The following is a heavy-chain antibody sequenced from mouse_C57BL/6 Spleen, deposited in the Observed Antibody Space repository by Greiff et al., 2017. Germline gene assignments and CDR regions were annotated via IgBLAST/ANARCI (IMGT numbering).Heavy chain of an antibody. CDR2: INPNNGGT. CDR1: GYTFTDYN. Sequence: VQLQQSGPELVKPGASVKMSCKASGYTFTDYNMHWVKQSHGKSLEWIGYINPNNGGTSYNQKFKGKATVTVNKSSSTAYMELRSLTSEDSAVYYCARWGSFHYPAWFAYWGQGTLVTVSA. D-gene: IGHD1-2*01. J-gene: IGHJ3*01. V-gene: IGHV1-22*01. CDR3: ARWGSFHYPAWFAY.